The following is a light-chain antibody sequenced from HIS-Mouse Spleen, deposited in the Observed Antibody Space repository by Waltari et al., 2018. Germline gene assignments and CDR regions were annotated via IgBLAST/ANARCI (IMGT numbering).Light chain of an antibody. J-gene: IGLJ2*01. V-gene: IGLV3-10*01. CDR3: YSTDSSGNHRV. CDR1: ALPQKY. Sequence: SYELTQPPSAPVSPGQTARITCSADALPQKYAYWYQQKSGQAPVLVIYEDSKRPSGIPERFSGSSSGTMATLTISGAQVEDEADYYCYSTDSSGNHRVFGGGTKLTVL. CDR2: EDS.